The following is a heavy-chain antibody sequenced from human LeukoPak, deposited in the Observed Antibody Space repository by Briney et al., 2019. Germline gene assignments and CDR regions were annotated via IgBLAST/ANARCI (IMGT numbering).Heavy chain of an antibody. CDR2: IYSGGST. CDR3: ARPPLDSSGYYDY. Sequence: GGSLRLSCAASGFTFSSNYMSWVRQAPGKGLEWVSVIYSGGSTYYADSVKGRFTISRDNSKNTLYLQMNSLRAEDTAVYYCARPPLDSSGYYDYWGQGTLVTVSS. J-gene: IGHJ4*02. CDR1: GFTFSSNY. D-gene: IGHD3-22*01. V-gene: IGHV3-66*04.